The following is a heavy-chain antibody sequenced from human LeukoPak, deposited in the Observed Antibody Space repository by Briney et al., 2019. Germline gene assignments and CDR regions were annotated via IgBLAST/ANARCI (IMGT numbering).Heavy chain of an antibody. CDR2: IYYSGST. V-gene: IGHV4-59*12. CDR3: ARVVANAFDI. D-gene: IGHD2-15*01. CDR1: GGSISSYY. J-gene: IGHJ3*02. Sequence: PSETLSLTCTVSGGSISSYYWSWIRQPPGKGLEWIGYIYYSGSTNYNPSLKSRVTISVDTSKNQFSLKLSSVTAADTAVYYCARVVANAFDIWGQGTMVTVSS.